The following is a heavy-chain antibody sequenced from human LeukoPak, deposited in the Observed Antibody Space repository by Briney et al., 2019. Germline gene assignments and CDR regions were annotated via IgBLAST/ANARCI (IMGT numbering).Heavy chain of an antibody. Sequence: GGSLRLSCTSSGFTFGTYAVSWFRQAPGKVLEWVAFIRSKTFGGTTEYAASVKGRFTISRDDSKSIAYLQMNSLKIEDTAVYYCTRYSGRTDYWGQGTLVSVSS. J-gene: IGHJ4*02. D-gene: IGHD5-18*01. V-gene: IGHV3-49*03. CDR3: TRYSGRTDY. CDR1: GFTFGTYA. CDR2: IRSKTFGGTT.